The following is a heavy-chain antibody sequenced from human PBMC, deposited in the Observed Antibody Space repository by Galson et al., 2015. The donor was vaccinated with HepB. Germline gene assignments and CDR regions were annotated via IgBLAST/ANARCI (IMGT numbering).Heavy chain of an antibody. V-gene: IGHV1-69*13. CDR3: ASPSGGAFLDNFSYYMDV. Sequence: SLKVSCKASGCTFSSYGISWVRQAPGQGLEWVGGIIPIFGTANYAHYVQGRFTITADESTSTAYMELSSLRAEDTAVYYCASPSGGAFLDNFSYYMDVWSKGTTVTVSS. D-gene: IGHD3/OR15-3a*01. CDR1: GCTFSSYG. CDR2: IIPIFGTA. J-gene: IGHJ6*03.